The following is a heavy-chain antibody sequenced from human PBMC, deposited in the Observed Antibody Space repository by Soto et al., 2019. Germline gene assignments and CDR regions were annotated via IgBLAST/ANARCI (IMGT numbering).Heavy chain of an antibody. V-gene: IGHV4-31*03. CDR2: IYYSGST. D-gene: IGHD2-8*01. CDR1: GGSISSGGYY. Sequence: SETLSLTCTVSGGSISSGGYYWSWIRQRPGKGLEWIGYIYYSGSTYYNPSLKSRVTISVDTSKNQFSLKLSSVTAADTAVYYCARELGGYCTNGVCSPFYYYYGMDVWGQGTTVTVSS. J-gene: IGHJ6*02. CDR3: ARELGGYCTNGVCSPFYYYYGMDV.